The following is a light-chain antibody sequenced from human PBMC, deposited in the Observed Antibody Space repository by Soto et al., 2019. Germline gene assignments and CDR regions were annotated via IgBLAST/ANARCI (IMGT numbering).Light chain of an antibody. J-gene: IGKJ2*01. V-gene: IGKV1-39*01. CDR2: AAS. CDR1: QSISSY. CDR3: QQGYSTPYT. Sequence: DIQMTQSPSSLSPSVGDRVTITCRASQSISSYLNWYQQKPGKAPKLLIYAASSLQSGVPSRFSGSGSGTDFTLTISSLQPEDFATYYCQQGYSTPYTFGQGTKLEIK.